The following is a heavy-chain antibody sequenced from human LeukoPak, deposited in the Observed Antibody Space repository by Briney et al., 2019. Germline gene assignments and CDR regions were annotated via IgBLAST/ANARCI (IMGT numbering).Heavy chain of an antibody. CDR2: INAGNGNT. V-gene: IGHV1-3*01. D-gene: IGHD3-16*01. Sequence: ASVKVSCKASGGTFSSYAISWVRQAPGQRLEWMGWINAGNGNTKYSQKFQGRVTITRDTSASTAYMELSSLRSEDTAVYYCARGGISPYYYFDYWGQGTLVTVSS. CDR1: GGTFSSYA. J-gene: IGHJ4*02. CDR3: ARGGISPYYYFDY.